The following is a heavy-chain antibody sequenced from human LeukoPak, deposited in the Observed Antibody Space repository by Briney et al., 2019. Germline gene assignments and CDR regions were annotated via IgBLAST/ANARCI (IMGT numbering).Heavy chain of an antibody. CDR1: GFTFNDYA. J-gene: IGHJ6*02. CDR2: ISYDGSNK. V-gene: IGHV3-30*04. D-gene: IGHD3-10*01. CDR3: AKAPLGFGESYVDV. Sequence: GGSLRLSCAASGFTFNDYAMYWVRQAPGKGLEWVAVISYDGSNKYYADSVKGRFTVSRDNSKNTLYLQMNSLRAEDTAVYYCAKAPLGFGESYVDVWGQGTTVTVSS.